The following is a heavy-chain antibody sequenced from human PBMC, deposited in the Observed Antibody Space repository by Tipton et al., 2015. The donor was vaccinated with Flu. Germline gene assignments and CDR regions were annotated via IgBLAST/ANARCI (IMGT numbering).Heavy chain of an antibody. V-gene: IGHV4-38-2*01. CDR3: ARLTTRTYCPDY. J-gene: IGHJ4*01. Sequence: LRLSCAVSGYSISSGYFWGWIRQPQGEGLEWIGHRYHSGTTYYNPSLKSRVTISVDTSRNQFSLKLSSVTAADTAVYYCARLTTRTYCPDYWGQGTLVTVSS. D-gene: IGHD1-26*01. CDR1: GYSISSGYF. CDR2: RYHSGTT.